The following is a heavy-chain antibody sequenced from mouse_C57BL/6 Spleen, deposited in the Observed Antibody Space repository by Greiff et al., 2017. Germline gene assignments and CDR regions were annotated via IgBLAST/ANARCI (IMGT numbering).Heavy chain of an antibody. CDR3: ARSRTGSYYFDY. CDR1: GYAFSSYW. CDR2: IYPGDGDT. Sequence: QVHVKQSGAELVKPGASVKISCKASGYAFSSYWMNWVKQRPGKGLEWIGQIYPGDGDTNYNGKFKGKATLTADKSSSTAYMQRSSLTSEDSAVYFCARSRTGSYYFDYWGQGTTLTVSS. J-gene: IGHJ2*01. D-gene: IGHD3-1*01. V-gene: IGHV1-80*01.